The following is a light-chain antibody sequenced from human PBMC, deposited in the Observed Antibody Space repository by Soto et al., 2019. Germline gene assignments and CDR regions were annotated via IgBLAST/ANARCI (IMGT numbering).Light chain of an antibody. CDR3: QQRSNWPPVIT. CDR2: DAS. Sequence: EIVLTQSPATLSLSPGERATLSCRASQTFSSHLAWYQQKPGQAPRLLIYDASKRATGIPARFSGRGSGTDFTLPISSLEPEDFAVYDCQQRSNWPPVITFGQGTRLEIK. CDR1: QTFSSH. V-gene: IGKV3-11*01. J-gene: IGKJ5*01.